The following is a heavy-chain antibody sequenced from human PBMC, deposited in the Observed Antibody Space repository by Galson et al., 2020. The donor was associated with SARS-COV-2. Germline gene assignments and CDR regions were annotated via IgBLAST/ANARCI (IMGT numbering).Heavy chain of an antibody. Sequence: GGSLRLSCAASGFTFTDYYMSWIRQAPGKGLEWVSFISDSSSYTKYADSVQGRLTISRDNAKNSLYLQMNSLRVEDTAVYYCARGGYTRWFDPCGQGTLVTVSS. CDR2: ISDSSSYT. CDR3: ARGGYTRWFDP. J-gene: IGHJ5*02. CDR1: GFTFTDYY. V-gene: IGHV3-11*06. D-gene: IGHD6-13*01.